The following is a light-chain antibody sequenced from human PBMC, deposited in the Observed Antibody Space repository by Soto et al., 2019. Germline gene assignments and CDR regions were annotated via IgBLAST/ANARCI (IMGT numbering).Light chain of an antibody. CDR1: SSNIGENY. J-gene: IGLJ3*02. CDR2: IDD. V-gene: IGLV1-36*01. CDR3: AAWADSVAGYV. Sequence: QSVLTQPPSVSAAPRQRVTISCSGSSSNIGENYVNWYQQLPRKATTLLIYIDDLLTAGGSDRFSGSKSSTSASLAISDLQSEDEAEDYCAAWADSVAGYVFGAGTKLTVL.